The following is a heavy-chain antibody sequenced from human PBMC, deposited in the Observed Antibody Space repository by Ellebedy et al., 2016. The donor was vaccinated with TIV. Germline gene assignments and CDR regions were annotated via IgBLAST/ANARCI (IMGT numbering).Heavy chain of an antibody. CDR3: ARGGGYSYTKRNWFNP. CDR1: GGSISSGGYY. J-gene: IGHJ5*02. CDR2: INHSGST. V-gene: IGHV4-39*07. D-gene: IGHD5-18*01. Sequence: SETLSLTXTVSGGSISSGGYYWSWIRQPPGKGLEWIGEINHSGSTNYNPSLKSRVTISVDTSKNQFSLKLSSVTAADTAVYYCARGGGYSYTKRNWFNPWGQGTLVTVSS.